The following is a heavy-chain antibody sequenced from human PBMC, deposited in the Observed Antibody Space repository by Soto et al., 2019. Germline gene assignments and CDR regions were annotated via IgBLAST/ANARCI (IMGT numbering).Heavy chain of an antibody. D-gene: IGHD3-3*01. Sequence: SETLSLTCAVSSGSISRSNWWSWVRQPPGKGLEWIGQIYHSGSTNYNPSPKSRVTISVDKSKNQFSLNLTSVTAADTAVYYCATQTYYDFWSGYPQGYFDYWGQGTLVTVSS. CDR2: IYHSGST. CDR1: SGSISRSNW. V-gene: IGHV4-4*02. J-gene: IGHJ4*02. CDR3: ATQTYYDFWSGYPQGYFDY.